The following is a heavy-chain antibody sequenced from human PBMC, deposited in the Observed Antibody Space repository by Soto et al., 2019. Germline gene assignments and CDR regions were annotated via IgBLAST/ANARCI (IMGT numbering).Heavy chain of an antibody. CDR3: AKDPNYDFWSGYTYYFDY. J-gene: IGHJ4*02. D-gene: IGHD3-3*01. CDR1: GFTFSSYA. CDR2: ISGSGGST. V-gene: IGHV3-23*01. Sequence: PGGSLRLACAASGFTFSSYAMSWVRQAPGKGLEWVSAISGSGGSTYYADSVKGRFTISRDNSKNTLYLQMNSLRAEDTAVYYCAKDPNYDFWSGYTYYFDYWGQGTLVTVSS.